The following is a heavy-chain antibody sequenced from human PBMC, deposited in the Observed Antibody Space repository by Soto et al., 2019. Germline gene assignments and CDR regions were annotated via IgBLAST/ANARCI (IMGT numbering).Heavy chain of an antibody. Sequence: QVQLQESGPGLVKPSGTLSLTCAVSGGSISSSSWWSWVRQPPGKELEWMGGIYHRGSTNYNPSLKSRVTIPVDKSKNQFSLKLSSVTAADTAVYYCARVQVDYDILPGYQYYGMEVWGQGTTVTVSS. CDR2: IYHRGST. D-gene: IGHD3-9*01. CDR1: GGSISSSSW. CDR3: ARVQVDYDILPGYQYYGMEV. J-gene: IGHJ6*02. V-gene: IGHV4-4*02.